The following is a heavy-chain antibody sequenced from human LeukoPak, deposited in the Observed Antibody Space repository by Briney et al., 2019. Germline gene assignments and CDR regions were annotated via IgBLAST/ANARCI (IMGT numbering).Heavy chain of an antibody. CDR2: ISSSSSYI. CDR3: ARDRAVRGVFDY. V-gene: IGHV3-21*01. J-gene: IGHJ4*02. CDR1: GFTFNSYS. D-gene: IGHD3-10*01. Sequence: PGGSLRLSCAASGFTFNSYSMNWVRQAPGKGLEWVSSISSSSSYIYYADSVKGRFTISRDNAKNSLYLQMNSLRAEDTAVYYCARDRAVRGVFDYWGQGTLVTVSS.